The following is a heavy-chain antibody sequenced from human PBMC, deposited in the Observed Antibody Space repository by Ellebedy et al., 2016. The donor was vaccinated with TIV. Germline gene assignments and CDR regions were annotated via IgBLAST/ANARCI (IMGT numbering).Heavy chain of an antibody. J-gene: IGHJ4*02. CDR2: INGKGDST. CDR3: AKLRGFMITMGDASDY. V-gene: IGHV3-23*01. Sequence: GESLKISCAGSGFIFNLYVMSWVRQAPGKGLEWVSGINGKGDSTYYADAVTGRFTISRDNSKKTLYLQINSLRADDTAVYYCAKLRGFMITMGDASDYWGQGTPVTVSA. D-gene: IGHD3-16*01. CDR1: GFIFNLYV.